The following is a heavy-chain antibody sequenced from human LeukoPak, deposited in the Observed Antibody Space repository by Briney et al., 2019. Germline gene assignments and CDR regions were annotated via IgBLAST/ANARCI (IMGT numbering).Heavy chain of an antibody. J-gene: IGHJ4*02. D-gene: IGHD4-17*01. Sequence: GSLRLSCAASGFTFSSCSMNWIRQPPGKGLEWIGSIYYSGSTYYNPSLKSRVTISVDTSKNQFSLKLSSVTAADTAVYYCARDRSLTTDYWGQGTLVTVSS. V-gene: IGHV4-39*07. CDR1: GFTFSSCSM. CDR2: IYYSGST. CDR3: ARDRSLTTDY.